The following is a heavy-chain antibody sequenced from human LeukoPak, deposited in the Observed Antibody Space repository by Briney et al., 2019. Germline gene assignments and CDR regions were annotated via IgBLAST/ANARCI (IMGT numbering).Heavy chain of an antibody. V-gene: IGHV1-69*04. Sequence: GTSVKVSCKASGGTFSSYAISWVRQAPGQGLEWMGRIIPILGIANYAQKFQGRVTITADKSTSTAYMELSSLRSEDTAVYYCAREEVATFYYYYGMDVWGQGTTVTVS. CDR2: IIPILGIA. CDR3: AREEVATFYYYYGMDV. CDR1: GGTFSSYA. J-gene: IGHJ6*02. D-gene: IGHD5-24*01.